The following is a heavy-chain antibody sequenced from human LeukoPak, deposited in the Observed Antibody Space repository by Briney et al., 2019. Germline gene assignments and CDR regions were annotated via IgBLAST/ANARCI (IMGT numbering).Heavy chain of an antibody. CDR3: ARQGIGSSGYYEAFDI. Sequence: GESLKISCEASGYSFTSYWIGWVRQMPGKGLEWMGIIYPGDSDTRYSPSFQGQVTISADKSISTAYLQWSSLKASDTAMYYCARQGIGSSGYYEAFDIWGQGTMVTVSS. CDR2: IYPGDSDT. D-gene: IGHD3-22*01. J-gene: IGHJ3*02. V-gene: IGHV5-51*01. CDR1: GYSFTSYW.